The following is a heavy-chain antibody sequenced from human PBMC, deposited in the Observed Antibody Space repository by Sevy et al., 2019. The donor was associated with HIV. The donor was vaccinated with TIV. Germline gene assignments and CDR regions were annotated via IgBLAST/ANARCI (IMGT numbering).Heavy chain of an antibody. CDR3: ARRAYGSSHYFDY. Sequence: SETLSLTCSVSGDSITSSSYYWGWIRQPPGKGLEWIGIIYYRGNTYYNPSLKSRVTIFVDTSKNHFSLKLTSVTAADTAIYYCARRAYGSSHYFDYWGQGTLVTVSS. V-gene: IGHV4-39*02. CDR1: GDSITSSSYY. CDR2: IYYRGNT. D-gene: IGHD6-13*01. J-gene: IGHJ4*02.